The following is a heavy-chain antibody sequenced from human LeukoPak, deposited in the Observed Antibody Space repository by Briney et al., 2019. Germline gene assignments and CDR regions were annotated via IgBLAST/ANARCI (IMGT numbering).Heavy chain of an antibody. CDR1: GFTVSSNY. CDR3: ARETGYSSGWYYQIDY. CDR2: IYSGGST. V-gene: IGHV3-66*01. Sequence: GGPLRLSCAASGFTVSSNYMSWVRQAPGKGLEWVSVIYSGGSTYYADSVKGRFTISRDNSKNTLYLQMNSLRAEDTAVYYCARETGYSSGWYYQIDYWGQGTLVTVSS. D-gene: IGHD6-19*01. J-gene: IGHJ4*02.